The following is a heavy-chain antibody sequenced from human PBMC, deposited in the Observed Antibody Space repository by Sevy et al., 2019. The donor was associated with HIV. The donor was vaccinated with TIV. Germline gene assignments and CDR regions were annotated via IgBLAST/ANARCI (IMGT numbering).Heavy chain of an antibody. CDR2: IIPIFGTA. D-gene: IGHD5-12*01. CDR3: ARPPRDGYNHDAFDI. Sequence: ASVKVSCKASGGTFSSYAISWVRQAPGQGLEWMGGIIPIFGTANYAQKFQGRVTITADESTSTAYMELSSLRSEDTAAYYCARPPRDGYNHDAFDIWGQGTMVTVSS. CDR1: GGTFSSYA. J-gene: IGHJ3*02. V-gene: IGHV1-69*13.